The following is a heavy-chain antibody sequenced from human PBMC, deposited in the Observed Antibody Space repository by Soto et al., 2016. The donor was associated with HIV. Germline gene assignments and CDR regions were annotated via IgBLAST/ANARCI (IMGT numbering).Heavy chain of an antibody. D-gene: IGHD3-16*02. CDR2: INSDGSST. J-gene: IGHJ4*02. Sequence: EVQMVESGGDLVKPGGSLRLSCAASGFTFSSYWMHWVRQAPGKGLVWVSLINSDGSSTSYADSVKGRFTISRDNAKNTLYLQMNSLRAEDTAVYYCASGGVPYIWGGYRHDYWGQGTLVTVSS. CDR1: GFTFSSYW. CDR3: ASGGVPYIWGGYRHDY. V-gene: IGHV3-74*02.